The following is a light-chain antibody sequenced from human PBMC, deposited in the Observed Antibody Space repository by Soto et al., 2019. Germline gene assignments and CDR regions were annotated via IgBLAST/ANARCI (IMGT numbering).Light chain of an antibody. CDR2: GAS. J-gene: IGKJ2*01. CDR3: QKYNTAPYT. CDR1: QGISNY. V-gene: IGKV1-27*01. Sequence: DIQMTQSPSPLSASVGDRVTISCRASQGISNYLAWYQQKPGKVPKLLIYGASTFQSGVPSRFSGSGSGTDFTLTISSLQPEDVATYYCQKYNTAPYTFGQGTKLEIK.